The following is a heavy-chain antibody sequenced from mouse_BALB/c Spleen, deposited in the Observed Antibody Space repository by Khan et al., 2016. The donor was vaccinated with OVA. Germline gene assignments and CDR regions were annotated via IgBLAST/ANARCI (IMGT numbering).Heavy chain of an antibody. CDR3: ARGGFAY. J-gene: IGHJ3*01. CDR2: ISSVAYSI. Sequence: EVELVESGGGLVQPGGSRKLSCAASGFTFIDYGMAWVRQTPGKGPEWIAFISSVAYSIYYADTVTGRFTIPRENAKNTLYLEISSLRSDDTALYYCARGGFAYWGQGTLVTVSA. CDR1: GFTFIDYG. V-gene: IGHV5-15*02.